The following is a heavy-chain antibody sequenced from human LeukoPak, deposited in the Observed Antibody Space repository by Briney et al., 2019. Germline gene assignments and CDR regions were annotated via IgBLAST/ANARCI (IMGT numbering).Heavy chain of an antibody. V-gene: IGHV3-7*01. J-gene: IGHJ5*02. CDR1: RFTFSNYW. CDR3: AREVAARRLGSWFDP. Sequence: GGSLRLSCAASRFTFSNYWMSWVRQAPGRGLEWVANIKQDGSENSYVDSVKSRFTISRDNAKNSLYLQMNSLRAEDTAVYYCAREVAARRLGSWFDPWGQGTLVTVSS. CDR2: IKQDGSEN. D-gene: IGHD6-6*01.